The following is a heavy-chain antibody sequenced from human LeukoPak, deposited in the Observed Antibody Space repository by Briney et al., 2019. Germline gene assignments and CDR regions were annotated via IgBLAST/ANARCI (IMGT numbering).Heavy chain of an antibody. CDR1: GFTFSSYA. D-gene: IGHD6-6*01. CDR3: AKDQQLVTLHFDY. J-gene: IGHJ4*02. CDR2: ISGSGGST. Sequence: GGSLRLSCAASGFTFSSYAMSWVRQAPGKGLEWVSGISGSGGSTYYADSVKGQFTISRDNSKNTLYLQMNSLRAEDTAVYYCAKDQQLVTLHFDYWGQGTLVTVSS. V-gene: IGHV3-23*01.